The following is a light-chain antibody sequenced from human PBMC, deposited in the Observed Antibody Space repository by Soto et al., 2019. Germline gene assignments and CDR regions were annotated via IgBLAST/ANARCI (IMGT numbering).Light chain of an antibody. J-gene: IGKJ1*01. CDR1: QGISSY. CDR2: AAS. V-gene: IGKV1-27*01. Sequence: DIQMTQSPSSLSASVGDRVTITCRASQGISSYLAWYQQKPGKVPKLLIYAASTLQSGVPSRFSGGGSGTDFTLTISNLQPEDVATYYCQKYNNAPWTFGQGTKVEIK. CDR3: QKYNNAPWT.